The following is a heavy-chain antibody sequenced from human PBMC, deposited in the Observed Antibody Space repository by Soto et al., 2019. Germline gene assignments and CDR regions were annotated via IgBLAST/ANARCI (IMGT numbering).Heavy chain of an antibody. CDR1: GFTFSSYG. CDR3: ARDGKTYYDFWSGYSTDYYFDY. CDR2: IWYDGSNK. V-gene: IGHV3-33*01. D-gene: IGHD3-3*01. J-gene: IGHJ4*02. Sequence: GGSLRLSCAASGFTFSSYGMHWVRQAPGKGLEWVAVIWYDGSNKYYADSVKGRFTISRDNSKNTLYLQMNSLRAEDTAVYYCARDGKTYYDFWSGYSTDYYFDYWGQGTLVTVSS.